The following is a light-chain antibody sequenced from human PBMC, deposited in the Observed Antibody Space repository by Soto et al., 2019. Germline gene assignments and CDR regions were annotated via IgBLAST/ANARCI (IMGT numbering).Light chain of an antibody. V-gene: IGLV1-40*01. Sequence: QSVLTQPPSVSGAPGQRVTISCSGSSTNIGAGYDVHWYQKLPGTAPKLLIYENRKRPSGVPDRFSGSKSGTSASLAITGLQAEDEADYYCQSYESGLSVSGPVFGTGTKVTVL. CDR2: ENR. J-gene: IGLJ1*01. CDR1: STNIGAGYD. CDR3: QSYESGLSVSGPV.